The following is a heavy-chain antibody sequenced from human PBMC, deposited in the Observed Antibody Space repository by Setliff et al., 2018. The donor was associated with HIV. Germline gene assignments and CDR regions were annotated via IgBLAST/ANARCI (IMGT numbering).Heavy chain of an antibody. CDR2: FTPFNDNT. CDR3: ARSSRANEAFDV. V-gene: IGHV1-45*02. J-gene: IGHJ3*01. Sequence: VKVSCKASGYTFTDHYLHWVRQAPGQAPEWMGWFTPFNDNTNYAQKYRGRISIARDRSMSTAYMELSSLRSEDTGMYYCARSSRANEAFDVWGQGTMVTVSS. CDR1: GYTFTDHY.